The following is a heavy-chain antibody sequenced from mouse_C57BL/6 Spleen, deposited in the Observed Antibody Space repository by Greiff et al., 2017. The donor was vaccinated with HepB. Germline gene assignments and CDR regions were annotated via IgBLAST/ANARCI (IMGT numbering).Heavy chain of an antibody. CDR1: GYTFTSYW. Sequence: VQLKESGTVLARPGASVKMSCKTSGYTFTSYWMHWVKQRPGQGLEWIGAIYPGNSDTSYNQKFKGKAKLTAVTSASTAYMELSSLTNEDSAVYYCTPAYYSNPHWYFDVWGTGTTVTVSS. D-gene: IGHD2-5*01. CDR3: TPAYYSNPHWYFDV. V-gene: IGHV1-5*01. J-gene: IGHJ1*03. CDR2: IYPGNSDT.